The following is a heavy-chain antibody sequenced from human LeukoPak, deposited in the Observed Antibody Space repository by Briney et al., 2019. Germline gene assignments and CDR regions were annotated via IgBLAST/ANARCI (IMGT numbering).Heavy chain of an antibody. V-gene: IGHV3-48*04. Sequence: PGGSLRLSCAASGFTFSSYAMSWVRQAPGKGLEWVSYISSGGSPIYYADSVKGRFTISRDNSKNMLYLQMNSLRAEDTAVYYCARDKGAATEERSDYWGQGTLVTVSS. CDR2: ISSGGSPI. J-gene: IGHJ4*02. CDR1: GFTFSSYA. D-gene: IGHD1-26*01. CDR3: ARDKGAATEERSDY.